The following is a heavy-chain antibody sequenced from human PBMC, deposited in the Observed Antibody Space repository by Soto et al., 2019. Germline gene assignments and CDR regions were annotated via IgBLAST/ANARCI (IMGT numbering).Heavy chain of an antibody. J-gene: IGHJ6*03. D-gene: IGHD2-15*01. CDR3: ARGRGTGYAYYYYMDV. CDR1: GYTFTSYD. Sequence: ASVKVSCKASGYTFTSYDINWVRQATGQGLEWMGWMNPNSGNTGYAQKFQGSVTMTRNTSISTAYMELSSLRSEDTAVYYCARGRGTGYAYYYYMDVWGKGTTVTVSS. V-gene: IGHV1-8*01. CDR2: MNPNSGNT.